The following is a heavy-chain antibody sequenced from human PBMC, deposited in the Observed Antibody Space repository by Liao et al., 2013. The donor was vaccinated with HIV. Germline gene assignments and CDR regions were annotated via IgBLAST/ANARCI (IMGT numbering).Heavy chain of an antibody. J-gene: IGHJ4*02. CDR1: GGSISSSDYY. V-gene: IGHV4-39*07. CDR2: IYYSGST. Sequence: QLQLQESGPGLVKPSETLSLTCTVSGGSISSSDYYWGWIRQPPGKGLEWIGSIYYSGSTYYNPSLKSRVTISVDTSKNQFSLKLSSVTAADTAVYYCARGSGIVATITTGFDYWGQGTLVTVSS. CDR3: ARGSGIVATITTGFDY. D-gene: IGHD5-12*01.